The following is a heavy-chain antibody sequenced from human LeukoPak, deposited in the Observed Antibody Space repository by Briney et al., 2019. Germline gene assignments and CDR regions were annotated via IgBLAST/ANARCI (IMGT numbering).Heavy chain of an antibody. CDR2: ISITGETI. CDR1: GFTSISYS. CDR3: ARSAPGFDY. Sequence: GGSLRLSCSASGFTSISYSVNWVRQAPGKEPEWISYISITGETIYYADSVTGRFTISRDNVQRSIYLEMNSLRDDDTAVYYCARSAPGFDYWGGGTLVNVSS. J-gene: IGHJ4*02. V-gene: IGHV3-48*02.